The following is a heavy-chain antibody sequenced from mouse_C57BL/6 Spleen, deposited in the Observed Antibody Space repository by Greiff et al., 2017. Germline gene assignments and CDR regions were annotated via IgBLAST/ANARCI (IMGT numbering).Heavy chain of an antibody. CDR3: ARKGYYGSSEDYAMDY. V-gene: IGHV2-2*01. CDR2: IWSGGST. CDR1: GFSLTSYG. D-gene: IGHD1-1*01. Sequence: QVQLKESGPGLVQPSQSLSITCTVSGFSLTSYGVHWVRQSPGKGLEWLGVIWSGGSTDYNAAFISRLSISKDNSKSQVFFKMNSLQADDTAIYYCARKGYYGSSEDYAMDYWGQGTSVTVSS. J-gene: IGHJ4*01.